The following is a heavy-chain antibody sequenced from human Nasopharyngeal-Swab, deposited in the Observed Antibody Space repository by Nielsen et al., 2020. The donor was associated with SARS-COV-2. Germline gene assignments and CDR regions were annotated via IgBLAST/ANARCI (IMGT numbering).Heavy chain of an antibody. D-gene: IGHD3-10*01. V-gene: IGHV3-11*05. J-gene: IGHJ4*02. CDR2: ISSSSSYT. Sequence: GESLKISCAASGFTFSDYYMSWIRQAPGKGLEWVSYISSSSSYTNYADSVKGRFTISRDNAKNSLCLQMNSLRADDTAVYYCARGSIRGIIISDFDYWGQGTLVTVSS. CDR1: GFTFSDYY. CDR3: ARGSIRGIIISDFDY.